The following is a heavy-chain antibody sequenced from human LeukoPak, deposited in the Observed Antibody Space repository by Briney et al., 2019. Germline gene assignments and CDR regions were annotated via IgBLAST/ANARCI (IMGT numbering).Heavy chain of an antibody. CDR3: ATDRGWRTSGYYLYYFEY. J-gene: IGHJ4*02. D-gene: IGHD3-3*01. Sequence: GGSLRLSCAASGFIFTNYFMSWVRQAPGKGLEWVASIKHDGSEKYYVDSVRGRFTISRDNTMNSLYLQISSLRAEDTAVYYCATDRGWRTSGYYLYYFEYWGQGTLVTYSS. V-gene: IGHV3-7*01. CDR2: IKHDGSEK. CDR1: GFIFTNYF.